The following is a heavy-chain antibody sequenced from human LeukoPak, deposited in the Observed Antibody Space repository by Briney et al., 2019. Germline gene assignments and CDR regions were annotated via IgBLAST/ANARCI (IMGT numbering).Heavy chain of an antibody. D-gene: IGHD3-9*01. Sequence: GGSLRLSCEASGFTFSSYWMSWVRQAPGKGLEWVANIKTDGSEKYYVGSVKGRFTISRDNAKNSLYLQMNSLRAEDTAVYYCAKWGPYDILTGRINWGQGTLVTVSS. CDR1: GFTFSSYW. CDR2: IKTDGSEK. CDR3: AKWGPYDILTGRIN. J-gene: IGHJ4*02. V-gene: IGHV3-7*03.